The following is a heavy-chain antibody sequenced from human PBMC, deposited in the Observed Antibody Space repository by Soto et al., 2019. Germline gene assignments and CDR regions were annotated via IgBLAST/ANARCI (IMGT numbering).Heavy chain of an antibody. CDR2: IIPIFGTA. V-gene: IGHV1-69*01. CDR1: GGTFSSYA. CDR3: ARGPYSRRLLYYGMDV. Sequence: QVQLVQSGAEVKKPGSSVKVSCKASGGTFSSYAISWVRQAPGQGREWMGGIIPIFGTANYAQKFQGRVTIAADESTSTAYMELRSLRSEDTAVYYCARGPYSRRLLYYGMDVWGQGTTVTVSS. D-gene: IGHD6-13*01. J-gene: IGHJ6*02.